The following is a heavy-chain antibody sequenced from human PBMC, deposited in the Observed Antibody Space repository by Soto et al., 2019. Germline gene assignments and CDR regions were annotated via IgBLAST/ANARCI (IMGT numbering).Heavy chain of an antibody. V-gene: IGHV4-59*01. CDR3: ARSSMVRGVIRWFDP. CDR1: GGSISSYY. CDR2: IYYSGST. D-gene: IGHD3-10*01. Sequence: QVQLQESGPGLVKPSETLSLTCTVSGGSISSYYRSWIRQPPGKGLEWIGYIYYSGSTYYNPSLKSRVTISVDTSKNQFSLKLSSVTAADTAVYYCARSSMVRGVIRWFDPWGQGTLVTVSS. J-gene: IGHJ5*02.